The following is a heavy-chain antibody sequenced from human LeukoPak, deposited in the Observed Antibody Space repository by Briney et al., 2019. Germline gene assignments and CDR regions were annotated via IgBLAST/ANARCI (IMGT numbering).Heavy chain of an antibody. J-gene: IGHJ5*02. V-gene: IGHV3-30*02. CDR1: GFTFSSYG. CDR3: AKDNWSGYYLNWFDP. CDR2: IRYDGSNK. D-gene: IGHD3-3*01. Sequence: PGGSLRLSRAASGFTFSSYGMHWVRQAPGKGLEWVAFIRYDGSNKYYADSVKGRFTISRDNSKNTLYLQMNSLRAEDTAVYYCAKDNWSGYYLNWFDPWGQGTLVTVSS.